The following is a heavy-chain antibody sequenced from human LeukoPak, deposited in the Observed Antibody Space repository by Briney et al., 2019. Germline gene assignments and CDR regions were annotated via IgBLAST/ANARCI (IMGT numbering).Heavy chain of an antibody. Sequence: GGSLRLTCAASGFTFSSYNMNWVRQAPGKGLEWVSYITSSSSGIYYADSVKGRFTISRDNAKNPLYLQMNSLRDEDTAVYYCVSNSGWYHFDYWGQGTLVTVSS. J-gene: IGHJ4*02. V-gene: IGHV3-48*02. CDR3: VSNSGWYHFDY. D-gene: IGHD6-19*01. CDR2: ITSSSSGI. CDR1: GFTFSSYN.